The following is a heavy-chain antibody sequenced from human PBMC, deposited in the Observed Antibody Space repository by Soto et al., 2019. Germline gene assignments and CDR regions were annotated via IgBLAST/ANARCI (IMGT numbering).Heavy chain of an antibody. Sequence: QVQLVESGGGVVQPGRSLRLSCAASGFTFSSYGMHWVRQAPGKGLEWVAVISYDGSNKYYADSVKGRFTISRDNSKNTMYLTVNSLRAGDRAVYYCAKDKNYYGSGSYWRGFYYYYYGMDVSVRGTTVTVTS. D-gene: IGHD3-10*01. CDR1: GFTFSSYG. CDR2: ISYDGSNK. CDR3: AKDKNYYGSGSYWRGFYYYYYGMDV. V-gene: IGHV3-30*18. J-gene: IGHJ6*02.